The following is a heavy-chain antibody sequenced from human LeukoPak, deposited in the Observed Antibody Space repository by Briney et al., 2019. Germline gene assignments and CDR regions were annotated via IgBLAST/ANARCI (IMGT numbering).Heavy chain of an antibody. CDR1: GGSISSYY. Sequence: SETLSLTCTVSGGSISSYYWSWIRQPPGKGLEWIGYIYYSGSTNYNPSLKSRVTISVDTSKNQFSLKLSSVTAADTAVYYCARGGYDSSGYYLDYWGQGTLVTVSS. D-gene: IGHD3-22*01. CDR2: IYYSGST. CDR3: ARGGYDSSGYYLDY. V-gene: IGHV4-59*01. J-gene: IGHJ4*02.